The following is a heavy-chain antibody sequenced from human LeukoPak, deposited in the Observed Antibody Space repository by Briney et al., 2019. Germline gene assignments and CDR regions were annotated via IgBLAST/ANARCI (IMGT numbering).Heavy chain of an antibody. D-gene: IGHD3-16*02. Sequence: GASVKVSCKASGYTFTGYYMHWVRQAPGQGLEWMGWINPNRGGTNYAQKFQGRVTMTRDTSISTAYMELSRLRSDDTAVYYCARDYVHYDYVWGSYRLNYWGQGTLVTVSS. CDR3: ARDYVHYDYVWGSYRLNY. V-gene: IGHV1-2*02. CDR2: INPNRGGT. CDR1: GYTFTGYY. J-gene: IGHJ4*02.